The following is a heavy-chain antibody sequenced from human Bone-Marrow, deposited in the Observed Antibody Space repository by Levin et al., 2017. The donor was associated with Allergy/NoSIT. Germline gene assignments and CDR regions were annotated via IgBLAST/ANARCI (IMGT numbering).Heavy chain of an antibody. V-gene: IGHV3-9*01. Sequence: PGGSLRLSCAASGFSFDDNTMHWVRQAPGKGLEWVSGINWNSDTIGYADSVKGRFTISRDNAKNSLYLQMNSLRAEDTAVYYCSLIPSTIRTYYYYSMDLWGQGTTVTVSS. D-gene: IGHD5/OR15-5a*01. CDR1: GFSFDDNT. J-gene: IGHJ6*02. CDR3: SLIPSTIRTYYYYSMDL. CDR2: INWNSDTI.